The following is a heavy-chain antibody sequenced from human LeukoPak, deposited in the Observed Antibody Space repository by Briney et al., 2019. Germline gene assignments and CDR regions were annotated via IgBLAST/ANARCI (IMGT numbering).Heavy chain of an antibody. CDR1: GYTFTGYY. D-gene: IGHD1-26*01. CDR3: ARDGEGWDRYYYYMDV. CDR2: INPNSGGT. J-gene: IGHJ6*03. Sequence: ASVKVSCKASGYTFTGYYMHWVRQAPGLGLEWMGWINPNSGGTNYAQKFQGRVTMTRDTSISTAYMELSRLRSDDTAVYYCARDGEGWDRYYYYMDVWGKGTTVTVSS. V-gene: IGHV1-2*02.